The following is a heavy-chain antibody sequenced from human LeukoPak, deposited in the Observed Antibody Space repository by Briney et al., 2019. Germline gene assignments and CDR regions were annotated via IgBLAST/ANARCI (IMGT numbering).Heavy chain of an antibody. D-gene: IGHD3-10*01. CDR3: ARHSNYGSGSYYRYWFDP. CDR1: GGSISSYY. CDR2: IYYSGST. J-gene: IGHJ5*02. V-gene: IGHV4-59*08. Sequence: SETLSLTCTVSGGSISSYYWSWIRQPPGKGLEWIGYIYYSGSTNYNPSLKNRVTISVDTSKNQFSLKLSSVTAADTAVYYCARHSNYGSGSYYRYWFDPWGQGTLVTVSS.